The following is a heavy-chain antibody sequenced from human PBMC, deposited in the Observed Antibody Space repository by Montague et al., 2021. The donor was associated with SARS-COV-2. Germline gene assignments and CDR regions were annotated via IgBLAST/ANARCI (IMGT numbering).Heavy chain of an antibody. V-gene: IGHV4-4*02. Sequence: SETLSLTCAVSVDSISTDNWCSCVRLPPGKVLEWVGEIYHTGSTYYKPPRRSRAIILVEKTRNQFFLRLTSAAAADTAFYYCARRGSGKSDPAYWGQGTLVTVSS. CDR2: IYHTGST. D-gene: IGHD3-16*01. CDR1: VDSISTDNW. J-gene: IGHJ4*02. CDR3: ARRGSGKSDPAY.